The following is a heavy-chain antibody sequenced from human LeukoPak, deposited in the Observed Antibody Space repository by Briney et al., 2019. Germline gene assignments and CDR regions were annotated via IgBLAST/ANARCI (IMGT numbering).Heavy chain of an antibody. V-gene: IGHV3-30*18. CDR2: ISYDGSNK. J-gene: IGHJ4*02. D-gene: IGHD2-15*01. CDR1: GFTFSSYG. CDR3: AKPYGGNPEFDY. Sequence: GRSLLLSCAASGFTFSSYGMHWVRQAPGKGLEWVAVISYDGSNKYYADSVKGRFTISRDNSKNTLYLQMNSLRAEDTAVYYCAKPYGGNPEFDYWGQGTLVTVSS.